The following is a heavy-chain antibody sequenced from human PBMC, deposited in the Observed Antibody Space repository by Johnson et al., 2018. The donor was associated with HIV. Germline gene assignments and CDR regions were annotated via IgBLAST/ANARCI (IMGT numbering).Heavy chain of an antibody. V-gene: IGHV3-20*04. CDR1: GFTFDDYG. CDR2: INGNGGST. J-gene: IGHJ3*02. Sequence: VQLVESGGGVVRPGGSLRLPCAASGFTFDDYGMSWVRQAPGKVLEWVSGINGNGGSTGYADSVKGRFTISRDNAKNSLYLQMNSLRAEDTALYYCARGAYYYDSSGGNDAFDIWGQGTMVTVSS. D-gene: IGHD3-22*01. CDR3: ARGAYYYDSSGGNDAFDI.